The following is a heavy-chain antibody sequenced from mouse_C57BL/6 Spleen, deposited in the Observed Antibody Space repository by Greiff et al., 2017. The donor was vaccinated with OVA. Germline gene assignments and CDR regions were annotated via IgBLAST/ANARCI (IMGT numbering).Heavy chain of an antibody. D-gene: IGHD2-5*01. J-gene: IGHJ4*01. CDR1: GFTFSDYG. CDR3: ARSYYSNYFYAMDY. Sequence: EVQGVESGGGLVKPGGSLKLSCAASGFTFSDYGMHWVRQAPEKGLEWVAYISSGSSTIYYADTVKGRFTIASDNAKNTLFLQMTSLRSEDTAMYYCARSYYSNYFYAMDYWGQGTSVTVSS. CDR2: ISSGSSTI. V-gene: IGHV5-17*01.